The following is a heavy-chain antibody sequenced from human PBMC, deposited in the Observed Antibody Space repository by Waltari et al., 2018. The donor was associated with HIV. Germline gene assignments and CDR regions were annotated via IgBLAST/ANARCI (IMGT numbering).Heavy chain of an antibody. D-gene: IGHD4-4*01. V-gene: IGHV4-39*01. CDR1: GGSMTSSSSY. Sequence: QLQLQGSGPGLVKSSETLSLTCPVSGGSMTSSSSYWGWLRQPPGKGLEWIGSMSYSGSTYHNPSLRSRLTISVDTSKNQFSLKLTSVTAADTAVYYCARSFSGYSNYFDPWGQGTLVTVSS. CDR3: ARSFSGYSNYFDP. CDR2: MSYSGST. J-gene: IGHJ5*02.